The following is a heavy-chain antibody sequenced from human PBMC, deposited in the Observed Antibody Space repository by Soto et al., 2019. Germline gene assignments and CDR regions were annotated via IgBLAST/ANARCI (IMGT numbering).Heavy chain of an antibody. V-gene: IGHV1-69*13. D-gene: IGHD4-17*01. CDR3: ARALTTVTKTYYFDY. CDR1: GGTFSSYA. J-gene: IGHJ4*02. Sequence: SVKVSCKASGGTFSSYAISWVRQAPGQGLEWMGGIIPIFGTANYAQRFQGRVTITADESTSTAYMELSSLRSEDTAVYYCARALTTVTKTYYFDYWGQGTLVTVSS. CDR2: IIPIFGTA.